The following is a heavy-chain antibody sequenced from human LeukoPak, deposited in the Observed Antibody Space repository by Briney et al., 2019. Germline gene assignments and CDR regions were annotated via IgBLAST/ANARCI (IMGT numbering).Heavy chain of an antibody. Sequence: SVKVFCKASGGTFSRFAVSWVRQAPGQGLEWMGRIMPVVGIANYAQKFQDRLTISADKLTSTAYMELSSLRSEDTAVYYCAREEVGAAYYFDYWGQGTLVTVSS. CDR3: AREEVGAAYYFDY. CDR1: GGTFSRFA. V-gene: IGHV1-69*04. CDR2: IMPVVGIA. D-gene: IGHD2-15*01. J-gene: IGHJ4*02.